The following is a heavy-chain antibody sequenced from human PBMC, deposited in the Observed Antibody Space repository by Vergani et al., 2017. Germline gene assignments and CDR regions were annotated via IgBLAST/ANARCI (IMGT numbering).Heavy chain of an antibody. CDR1: RSTFKTYG. CDR2: IYYDGSNA. CDR3: ARDQVPAAIRRNGGNYMDV. J-gene: IGHJ6*03. V-gene: IGHV3-33*01. D-gene: IGHD2-2*02. Sequence: QGQLVESGGGIVQPGRSLTLSCVASRSTFKTYGMHWVRQAPGKGLEWVGLIYYDGSNAYYADSVKGRFTISRDNSKNTLYLQMSSLRAEDTAVYYCARDQVPAAIRRNGGNYMDVWGKGTTVIVSS.